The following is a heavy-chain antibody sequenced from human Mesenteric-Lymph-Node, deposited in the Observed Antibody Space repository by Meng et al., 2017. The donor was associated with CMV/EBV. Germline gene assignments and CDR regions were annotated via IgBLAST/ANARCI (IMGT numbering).Heavy chain of an antibody. CDR2: INHSGST. CDR3: ARGRSGLVPTTMAWFDP. Sequence: ESLKISCAVYGGSFSGYYWSWIRQPPGKGLEWIGEINHSGSTNYNPSLKSRVTISVDTSKNQFSLKLSSVTAADTAVYYCARGRSGLVPTTMAWFDPWGQGTLVTVSS. CDR1: GGSFSGYY. J-gene: IGHJ5*02. V-gene: IGHV4-34*01. D-gene: IGHD2-2*01.